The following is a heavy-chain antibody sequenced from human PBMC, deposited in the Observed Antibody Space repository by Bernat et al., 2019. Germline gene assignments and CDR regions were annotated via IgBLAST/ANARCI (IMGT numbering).Heavy chain of an antibody. Sequence: QVQLVQSGAEVKKPGASVKVSCKASGYTFTGYYMHWVRQAPGQGLEWMGWINPNSGGTNYAQKVQGRVTMTRDTSSSTAYMELSRLRSDDTAVYYCARESEMAITVGWFDPWGQGTMVTVSS. V-gene: IGHV1-2*02. CDR1: GYTFTGYY. CDR2: INPNSGGT. J-gene: IGHJ5*01. CDR3: ARESEMAITVGWFDP. D-gene: IGHD5-24*01.